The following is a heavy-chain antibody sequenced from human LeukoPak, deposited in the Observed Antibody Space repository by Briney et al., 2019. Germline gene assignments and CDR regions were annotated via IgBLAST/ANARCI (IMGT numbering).Heavy chain of an antibody. J-gene: IGHJ3*02. CDR3: ARAMSSGAFDI. CDR2: MNPNSGNT. Sequence: GASVKVSCKASGYTFTSYDINWVRQATGQGLEWMGWMNPNSGNTGYAQKFQGRVTITRNTSISTAYMELRSLRSDDTAVYYCARAMSSGAFDIWGQGTMVTVSS. D-gene: IGHD1-26*01. V-gene: IGHV1-8*03. CDR1: GYTFTSYD.